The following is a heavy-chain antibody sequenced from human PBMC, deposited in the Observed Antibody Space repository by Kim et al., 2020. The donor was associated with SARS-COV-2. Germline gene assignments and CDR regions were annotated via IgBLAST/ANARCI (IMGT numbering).Heavy chain of an antibody. D-gene: IGHD2-8*01. CDR1: GLIFTGYY. CDR3: ATAGVSRAAFDI. CDR2: IHPNSGGT. V-gene: IGHV1-2*06. Sequence: ASVKVSCKASGLIFTGYYMHWVRQAPGQGLEWMGRIHPNSGGTNFAQKFQGRVTMTRDTSISTAYMELSRLRSDDTAMYYCATAGVSRAAFDIWGQGTMVTVSS. J-gene: IGHJ3*02.